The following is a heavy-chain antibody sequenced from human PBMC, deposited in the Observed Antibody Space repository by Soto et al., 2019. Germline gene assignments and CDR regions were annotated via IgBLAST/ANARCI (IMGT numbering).Heavy chain of an antibody. D-gene: IGHD3-10*01. J-gene: IGHJ4*01. Sequence: GGSLRLSCPASGFNFHWYWMSWDRQAPVQGLEWLATIKTDASEKKYVDCGKGRYTMGRDNTKHSVYLQIDTMSTEDTAVYYCAIDSGYGAGNSVIHYIDYWGHGTLVTVSS. CDR2: IKTDASEK. V-gene: IGHV3-7*01. CDR3: AIDSGYGAGNSVIHYIDY. CDR1: GFNFHWYW.